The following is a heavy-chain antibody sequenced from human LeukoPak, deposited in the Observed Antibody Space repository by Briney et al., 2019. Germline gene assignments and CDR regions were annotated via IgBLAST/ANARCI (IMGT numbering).Heavy chain of an antibody. J-gene: IGHJ5*02. Sequence: PSETLSLTCTVSGGSISSYYWSWIRQPPGKGLEWIACISYSGSTKYNPSLKSRVTISVDTSKNQLSLRLSSVTAADTAVYYCAREPGFDSSGYLNWFDPWGRGTLATVSS. V-gene: IGHV4-59*01. CDR2: ISYSGST. CDR3: AREPGFDSSGYLNWFDP. CDR1: GGSISSYY. D-gene: IGHD3-22*01.